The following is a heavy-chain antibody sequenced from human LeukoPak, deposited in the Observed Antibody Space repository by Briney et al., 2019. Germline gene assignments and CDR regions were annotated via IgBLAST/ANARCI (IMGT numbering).Heavy chain of an antibody. V-gene: IGHV3-20*04. D-gene: IGHD3-3*01. CDR1: GFTFDDYG. CDR2: INWNGGST. J-gene: IGHJ4*02. Sequence: PGGSLRPSCAASGFTFDDYGMSWVRQAPGKGLEWVSGINWNGGSTGYADSVKGRFTISRDNAKNSLYLQMNSLRAEDTALYYCARYPKIASITIFGVVTYYFDYWGQGTLVTVSS. CDR3: ARYPKIASITIFGVVTYYFDY.